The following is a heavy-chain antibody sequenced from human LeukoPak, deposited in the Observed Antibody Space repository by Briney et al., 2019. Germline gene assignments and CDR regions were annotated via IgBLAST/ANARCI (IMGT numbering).Heavy chain of an antibody. D-gene: IGHD3-3*01. V-gene: IGHV3-48*01. CDR2: ISTSSGTI. J-gene: IGHJ6*02. Sequence: GGSLRLSCAASGFTFSSYSMNWVRQAPGKGLEWVSYISTSSGTIYYVDSVKGRFSVSRDNAKNSLFLQMNSLRVEDTAVYYCARGARITIFGVVINYGMDVWGQGTTVTVSS. CDR1: GFTFSSYS. CDR3: ARGARITIFGVVINYGMDV.